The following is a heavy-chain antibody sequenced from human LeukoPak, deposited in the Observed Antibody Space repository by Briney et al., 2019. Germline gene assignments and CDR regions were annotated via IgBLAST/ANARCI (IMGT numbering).Heavy chain of an antibody. CDR1: GFTFSSYA. V-gene: IGHV3-23*01. CDR3: AKDDCSSTSCDRTYAFDI. D-gene: IGHD2-2*01. J-gene: IGHJ3*02. Sequence: GGSLRLSSAASGFTFSSYAMSWVRQAPGKGLEWVSAISGSSGSTYYADYVKGRFTISRDNSKNTLYLQMNSLRAEDTAVYYCAKDDCSSTSCDRTYAFDIWGQGTMVTVSS. CDR2: ISGSSGST.